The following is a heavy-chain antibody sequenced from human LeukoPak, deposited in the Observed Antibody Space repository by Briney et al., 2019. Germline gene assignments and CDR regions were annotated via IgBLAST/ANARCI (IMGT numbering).Heavy chain of an antibody. CDR3: ARGGNYLPFDY. V-gene: IGHV3-66*01. Sequence: GGSLRLSCAASGFTVSSTYMSWVRQAPGKGLECLSIIYSGGTTYYADSVKGRFTISRDNSKNTVYLQMNSLRAEDTAVYYCARGGNYLPFDYWGQGTLVTVSS. CDR1: GFTVSSTY. CDR2: IYSGGTT. J-gene: IGHJ4*02. D-gene: IGHD1-26*01.